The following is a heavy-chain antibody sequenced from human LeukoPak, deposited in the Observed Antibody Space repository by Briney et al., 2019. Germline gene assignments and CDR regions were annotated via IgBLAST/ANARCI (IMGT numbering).Heavy chain of an antibody. CDR2: INHSGST. Sequence: SETLSLACAVYGGSFSGYYWSWIRQPPGKGLEWIGEINHSGSTNYNPSLKSRVTISVDTSKNQFSLKLSSVTAADTAVYYCARIVGAPGDFDYWGQGTLVTVSS. D-gene: IGHD1-26*01. CDR1: GGSFSGYY. CDR3: ARIVGAPGDFDY. J-gene: IGHJ4*02. V-gene: IGHV4-34*01.